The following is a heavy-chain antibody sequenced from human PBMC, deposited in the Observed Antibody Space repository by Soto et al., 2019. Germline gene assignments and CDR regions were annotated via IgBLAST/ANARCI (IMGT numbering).Heavy chain of an antibody. D-gene: IGHD3-3*01. V-gene: IGHV4-61*01. J-gene: IGHJ4*02. Sequence: PSETLSLTCTVSGGSFKSGSYSWSWIRQPPGKGLEWIGYVYHTGRTSCNPSLKSRVPISMDTSKNQFSLNLDSVTATDTAVYFCARDFAYFDSWGQGTLVTVSS. CDR1: GGSFKSGSYS. CDR2: VYHTGRT. CDR3: ARDFAYFDS.